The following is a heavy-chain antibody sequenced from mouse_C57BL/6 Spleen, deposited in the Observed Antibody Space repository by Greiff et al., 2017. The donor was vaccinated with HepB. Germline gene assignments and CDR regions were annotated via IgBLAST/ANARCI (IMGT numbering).Heavy chain of an antibody. J-gene: IGHJ4*01. CDR2: ISYDGSN. V-gene: IGHV3-6*01. CDR3: ARDWGIYYYAMDY. CDR1: GYSITSGYY. D-gene: IGHD1-3*01. Sequence: EVKLEESGPGLVKPSQSLSLTCSVTGYSITSGYYWNWIRQFPGNKLEWMGYISYDGSNNYNPSLKNRISITRDTSKNQFFLKLNSVTTEDTATYYCARDWGIYYYAMDYWGQGTSVTVSS.